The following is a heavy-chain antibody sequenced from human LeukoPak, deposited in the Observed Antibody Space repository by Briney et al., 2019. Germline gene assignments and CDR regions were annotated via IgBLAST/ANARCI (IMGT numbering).Heavy chain of an antibody. Sequence: GASVTVSCKVSGYTLTELSMHWVRQAPGKGLEWMGGFDPEDGETIYAQRFQGRVTMTEDTSTDTAYMELSSLRSEDTAVYYCATFSFAAAIDPWGQGTLVTVSS. V-gene: IGHV1-24*01. CDR2: FDPEDGET. D-gene: IGHD6-13*01. CDR3: ATFSFAAAIDP. CDR1: GYTLTELS. J-gene: IGHJ5*02.